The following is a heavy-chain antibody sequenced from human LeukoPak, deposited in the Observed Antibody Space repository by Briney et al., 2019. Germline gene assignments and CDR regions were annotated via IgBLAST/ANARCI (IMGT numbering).Heavy chain of an antibody. CDR1: GFTFSSYC. J-gene: IGHJ4*02. Sequence: PGRSLRLSCAASGFTFSSYCMHWVRQAPGKGLEWVAVILYDGSSEYYSDSVKGRFTISRDNSKNTLYLQVNSLRAEDTAVYYCAKHHMTMRFSGGAFDYWGQGTLVTVSS. V-gene: IGHV3-30*18. CDR3: AKHHMTMRFSGGAFDY. D-gene: IGHD3-3*01. CDR2: ILYDGSSE.